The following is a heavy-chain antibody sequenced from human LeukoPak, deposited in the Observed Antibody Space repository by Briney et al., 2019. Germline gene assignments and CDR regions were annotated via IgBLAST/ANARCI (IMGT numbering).Heavy chain of an antibody. Sequence: GGSLRFSCVASGFAFRNYWMYWVRQGPGKGLVWLSRINPDGSTTTYADSVKGRSTISRDNANRMLSLHINSLRVEDSAIYYCARGGKLGPTALASWGQGSLVVVSS. D-gene: IGHD1-26*01. J-gene: IGHJ5*02. CDR1: GFAFRNYW. CDR3: ARGGKLGPTALAS. CDR2: INPDGSTT. V-gene: IGHV3-74*01.